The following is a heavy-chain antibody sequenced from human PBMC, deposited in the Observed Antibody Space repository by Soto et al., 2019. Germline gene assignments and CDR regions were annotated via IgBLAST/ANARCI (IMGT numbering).Heavy chain of an antibody. CDR2: INAGNGNT. CDR1: GYTFTSYA. V-gene: IGHV1-3*01. CDR3: ARGSGYYYWDDY. J-gene: IGHJ4*02. D-gene: IGHD3-22*01. Sequence: DSVKVSCKASGYTFTSYAMHWVRQAPGQRLEWMGWINAGNGNTKYSQKFQGRVTITRDTSASTAYMELSSLRSEDTAVYYCARGSGYYYWDDYWGQGNLVTVSS.